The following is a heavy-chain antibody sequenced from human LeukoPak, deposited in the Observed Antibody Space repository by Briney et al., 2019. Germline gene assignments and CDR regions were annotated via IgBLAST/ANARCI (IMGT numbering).Heavy chain of an antibody. D-gene: IGHD3-3*01. Sequence: SETLSLTCAVYGGSFSGYYWSWIRQPPGKGLEWIGEINHSGSTNYNPSLKSRVTISVDTSKNQFSLKLSSATAADTAVYYCARWGYDFWSGYQHQRVFDYWGQGTLVTVSS. CDR3: ARWGYDFWSGYQHQRVFDY. CDR2: INHSGST. V-gene: IGHV4-34*01. J-gene: IGHJ4*02. CDR1: GGSFSGYY.